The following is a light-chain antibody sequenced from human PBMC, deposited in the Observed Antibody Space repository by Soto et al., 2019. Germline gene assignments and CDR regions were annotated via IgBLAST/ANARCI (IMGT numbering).Light chain of an antibody. CDR2: SNN. V-gene: IGLV1-40*01. CDR1: SSNVGAGYD. J-gene: IGLJ1*01. CDR3: QSYDNRLTGYV. Sequence: QSVLTQPRSVSGAPGQRVTISCTGTSSNVGAGYDVHWYQHLPGTAPKLLIYSNNNRPSGVPDRFSASKSGASASLAITRLQAEDEADYYCQSYDNRLTGYVFGTGTKVTVL.